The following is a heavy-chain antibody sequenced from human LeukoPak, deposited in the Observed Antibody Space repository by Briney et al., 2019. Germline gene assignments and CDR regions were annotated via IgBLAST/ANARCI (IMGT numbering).Heavy chain of an antibody. D-gene: IGHD2-2*01. J-gene: IGHJ6*03. Sequence: GESLKISCQGSGYSFTTYWIVWVRQMPGKGLEWMGIIYPGDSDTRYSPSFQGQVTISADKSTSTAYLQWSSLKASDTAIYYCARHGSGTSLRFYYYYMDVCGKGTTVTVSS. CDR1: GYSFTTYW. CDR3: ARHGSGTSLRFYYYYMDV. V-gene: IGHV5-51*01. CDR2: IYPGDSDT.